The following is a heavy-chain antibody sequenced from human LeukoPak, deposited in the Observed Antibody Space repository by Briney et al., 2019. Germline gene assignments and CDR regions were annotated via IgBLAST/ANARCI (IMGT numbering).Heavy chain of an antibody. V-gene: IGHV4-39*07. CDR1: GGSISSSSHY. CDR3: ARPNGPGYSCGAAGGYYYMDV. CDR2: IYYSGST. D-gene: IGHD5-18*01. Sequence: SSETLSLTCTVSGGSISSSSHYWGWIRQPPGKGLEWIGSIYYSGSTYYNPSLKSRVTISVDTSKNQFSLKLSSVTAADTAVYYCARPNGPGYSCGAAGGYYYMDVWGKGTTVTVSS. J-gene: IGHJ6*03.